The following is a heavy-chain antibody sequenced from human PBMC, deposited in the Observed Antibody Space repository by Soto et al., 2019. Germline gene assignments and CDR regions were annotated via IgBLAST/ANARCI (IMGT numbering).Heavy chain of an antibody. CDR1: GGNFNTYP. D-gene: IGHD1-1*01. CDR3: VRAWGGLVQPAGRDYKDMDV. CDR2: IIPIFGSA. Sequence: ASVKVSCKVSGGNFNTYPISWVRQAPGQGLDWMGGIIPIFGSANYAQKFQGRVTISADKSTSTAFMELFRLRYEDTAIYYCVRAWGGLVQPAGRDYKDMDVWGQGTTVTVSS. V-gene: IGHV1-69*06. J-gene: IGHJ6*02.